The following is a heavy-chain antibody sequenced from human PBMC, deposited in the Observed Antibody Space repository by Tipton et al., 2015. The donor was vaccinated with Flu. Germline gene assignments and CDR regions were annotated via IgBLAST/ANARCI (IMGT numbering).Heavy chain of an antibody. V-gene: IGHV4-31*03. Sequence: TLSLTCTVSGGSISSGGAYWSWIRQHPGKGLEWIGCIYYSGSTYYNPSLRSRPTISVDTSKNQFSLKLNPVTAADTAVYYCARDQGFGAGLTHDYYVMDVWGQGTTVTVSS. D-gene: IGHD3-10*01. CDR3: ARDQGFGAGLTHDYYVMDV. J-gene: IGHJ6*02. CDR2: IYYSGST. CDR1: GGSISSGGAY.